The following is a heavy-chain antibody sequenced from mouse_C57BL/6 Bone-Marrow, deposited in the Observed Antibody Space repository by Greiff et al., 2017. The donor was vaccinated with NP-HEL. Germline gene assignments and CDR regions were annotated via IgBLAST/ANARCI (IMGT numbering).Heavy chain of an antibody. CDR2: ISSGGSYT. CDR1: GFTFSSYG. Sequence: EVHLVESGGDLVKPGGSLKLSCAASGFTFSSYGMSWVRQTPDKRLEWVATISSGGSYTYYPERVKGRFTISRDTAKKTLYLQMSSLKSEDTAMYYCARQGSTMVTTRFAYWGQGTLVTVSA. J-gene: IGHJ3*01. V-gene: IGHV5-6*01. D-gene: IGHD2-2*01. CDR3: ARQGSTMVTTRFAY.